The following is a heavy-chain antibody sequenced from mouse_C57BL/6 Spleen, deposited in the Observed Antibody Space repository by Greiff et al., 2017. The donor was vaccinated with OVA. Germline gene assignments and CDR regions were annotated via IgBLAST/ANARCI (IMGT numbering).Heavy chain of an antibody. V-gene: IGHV5-9-1*02. CDR3: TRERRLRDYDMDY. CDR2: IISGGGYT. CDR1: GFTFSSYA. D-gene: IGHD3-2*02. Sequence: EVKLVESGEGLVKPGGSLKLSCAASGFTFSSYAMSWVRQTPEKRLEWVAYIISGGGYTYYADTVKGRFTISRDNAKNTLYLQMSSLKSEDTAMYYCTRERRLRDYDMDYWGQGTSVTVSS. J-gene: IGHJ4*01.